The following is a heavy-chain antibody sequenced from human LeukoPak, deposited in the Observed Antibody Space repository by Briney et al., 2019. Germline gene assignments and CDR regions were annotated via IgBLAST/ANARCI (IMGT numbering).Heavy chain of an antibody. V-gene: IGHV3-74*01. Sequence: PGGSLRLSCAAAGFTFSSYWMHWVRQAPGKGLGWVSRINSDGGSTSYADPVKGRFTISRDNAKNTLYMQMNSLRAEDTAVYYCARDRLGAYCGGDCYSGYYYYYYGMDVWGQGTTVTVSS. CDR2: INSDGGST. CDR1: GFTFSSYW. D-gene: IGHD2-21*02. CDR3: ARDRLGAYCGGDCYSGYYYYYYGMDV. J-gene: IGHJ6*02.